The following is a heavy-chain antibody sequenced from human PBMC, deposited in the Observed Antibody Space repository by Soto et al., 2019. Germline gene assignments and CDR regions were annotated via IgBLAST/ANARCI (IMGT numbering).Heavy chain of an antibody. CDR2: ISHYGNT. J-gene: IGHJ5*02. CDR3: ARNVDCTSGICYVGWFDP. Sequence: QVQLQESGPGLVEPSGTLSLTCGVSGGSMRNDDWWSWVRQTPGKGLEWIGEISHYGNTNYNPSLKSRVTMSIDTSKNQFSLKVRSLTAADTAMYYCARNVDCTSGICYVGWFDPWGQGTLVSVSS. CDR1: GGSMRNDDW. V-gene: IGHV4-4*02. D-gene: IGHD2-2*01.